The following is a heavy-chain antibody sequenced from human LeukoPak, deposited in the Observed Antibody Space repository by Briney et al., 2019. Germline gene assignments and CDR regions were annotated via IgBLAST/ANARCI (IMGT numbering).Heavy chain of an antibody. Sequence: SETLSLTCTVSGGSVSSGSYYWSWIRQPPGKGLEWSGYIYYSGGTNYNPSLKSRVTISVDTSKTQFSLKLSSVTAADTAVYYCARGGYYYYYYGMDVWGKGTTVTVSS. CDR2: IYYSGGT. D-gene: IGHD2-15*01. V-gene: IGHV4-61*01. CDR1: GGSVSSGSYY. J-gene: IGHJ6*04. CDR3: ARGGYYYYYYGMDV.